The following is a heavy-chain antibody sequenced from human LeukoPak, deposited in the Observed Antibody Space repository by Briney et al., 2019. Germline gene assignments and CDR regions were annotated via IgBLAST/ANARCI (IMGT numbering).Heavy chain of an antibody. V-gene: IGHV1-69*05. Sequence: SVKVSCKASGGTFSSYAISWVRQAPGRGLEWMGGIIPIFGTANYAQKFQGRVTITTDESTSTAYMELSSLRSEDTAVYYCATSRYGSGSRFGYWGQGTLVTVSS. CDR2: IIPIFGTA. CDR1: GGTFSSYA. D-gene: IGHD3-10*01. J-gene: IGHJ4*02. CDR3: ATSRYGSGSRFGY.